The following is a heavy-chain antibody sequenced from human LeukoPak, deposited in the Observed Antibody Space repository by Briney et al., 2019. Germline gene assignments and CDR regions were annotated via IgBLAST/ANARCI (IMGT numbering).Heavy chain of an antibody. Sequence: SETLSLTCAVYGGSFSDYFWGWIRQPPGKGLEWIGEINHSGRTYYNPSLKSRVTISVDTSKSQFSLNLSSVTAADTAVYYCARDVVVVPAAIHYGMDVWGQGTTVTVSS. CDR3: ARDVVVVPAAIHYGMDV. CDR2: INHSGRT. D-gene: IGHD2-2*01. V-gene: IGHV4-34*01. CDR1: GGSFSDYF. J-gene: IGHJ6*02.